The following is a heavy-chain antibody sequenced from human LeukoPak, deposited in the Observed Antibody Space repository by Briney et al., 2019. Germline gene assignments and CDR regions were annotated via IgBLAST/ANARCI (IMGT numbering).Heavy chain of an antibody. D-gene: IGHD3-22*01. CDR1: GGSIRSYS. CDR2: IHHSGGT. J-gene: IGHJ4*02. V-gene: IGHV4-59*08. Sequence: SETLSLTCTVSGGSIRSYSWTWNRQPPGKGLEWIGYIHHSGGTNYNPSLKSRVTVSVDTSKNQFSLKLSSVTAADTAVYYCASVEDYDGTGSFDYWGQGTLVTVSS. CDR3: ASVEDYDGTGSFDY.